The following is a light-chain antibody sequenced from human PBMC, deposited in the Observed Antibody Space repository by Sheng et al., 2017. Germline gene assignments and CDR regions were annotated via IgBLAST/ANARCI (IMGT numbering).Light chain of an antibody. CDR2: DTS. Sequence: EIVLTQSPGTLSLSPGERATLSCRTSQSVTNYLAWYQQRPGQAPRLLIYDTSRRATDIPARFSGSGSGTEFTLTISNVEPEDFAVYYCQQCSDWPITFGQGTRLEIK. CDR3: QQCSDWPIT. V-gene: IGKV3-11*01. CDR1: QSVTNY. J-gene: IGKJ5*01.